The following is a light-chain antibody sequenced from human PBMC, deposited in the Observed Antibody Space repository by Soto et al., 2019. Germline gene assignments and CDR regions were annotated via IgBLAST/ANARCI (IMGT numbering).Light chain of an antibody. CDR1: SSDVGNYKY. CDR3: FSYTSSGTYV. Sequence: QSVLTQPPTVSGSPGQSITISSTGTSSDVGNYKYVSWYQQHPGKAPKLMIYEVSNRPSGVSNRFSGSKSGNTASLTISGLQAEDETDYYCFSYTSSGTYVFGTGTKVTVL. J-gene: IGLJ1*01. CDR2: EVS. V-gene: IGLV2-14*01.